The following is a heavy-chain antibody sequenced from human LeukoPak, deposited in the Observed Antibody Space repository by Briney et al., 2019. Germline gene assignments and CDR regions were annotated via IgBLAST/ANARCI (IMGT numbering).Heavy chain of an antibody. CDR3: ARIRYCSGGSCS. Sequence: SETLSLTCTVSGGSISSGSYYWSWIRQPPGKGLEWIGYIYHGGSTNYNPSLKSRVTMSVDTSKNQFSLKLSSVTAADTAVYYCARIRYCSGGSCSWGQGTLVTVSS. J-gene: IGHJ5*02. CDR1: GGSISSGSYY. CDR2: IYHGGST. V-gene: IGHV4-30-2*01. D-gene: IGHD2-15*01.